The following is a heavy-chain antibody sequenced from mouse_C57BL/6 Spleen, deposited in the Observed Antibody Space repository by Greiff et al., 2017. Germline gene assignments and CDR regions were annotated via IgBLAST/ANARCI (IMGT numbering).Heavy chain of an antibody. CDR3: ARSDYGSSYRYWYFDV. D-gene: IGHD1-1*01. CDR2: IDPSDSET. Sequence: QVQLQQPGAELVRPGSSVKLSCKASGYTFTSYWMHWVKQRPIQGLEWIGNIDPSDSETHYNQKFKDKATFTVDKSSSTAYMQLSSLTSEDSAVYYCARSDYGSSYRYWYFDVWGTGATVTVSS. J-gene: IGHJ1*03. CDR1: GYTFTSYW. V-gene: IGHV1-52*01.